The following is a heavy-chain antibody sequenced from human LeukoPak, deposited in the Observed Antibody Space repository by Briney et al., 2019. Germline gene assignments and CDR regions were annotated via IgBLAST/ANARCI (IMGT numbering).Heavy chain of an antibody. J-gene: IGHJ4*02. V-gene: IGHV4-4*07. D-gene: IGHD3-22*01. Sequence: PSETLSLTCTVYGGSISSYYWSWIRQPAGKGLEWIGRIYTSGSTNYNPSLKSRVTMSVDTSKNQFSLKLSSVTAADTAVYYCARDPLYYDSSGYLFSWGQGTLVTVSS. CDR2: IYTSGST. CDR1: GGSISSYY. CDR3: ARDPLYYDSSGYLFS.